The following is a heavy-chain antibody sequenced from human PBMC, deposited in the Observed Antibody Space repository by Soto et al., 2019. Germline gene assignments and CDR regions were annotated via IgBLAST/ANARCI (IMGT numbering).Heavy chain of an antibody. Sequence: PSETLSLTCTVSGGSIISYYWSWIRQPPGKGLEWIGYIYYSGSTNYNPSLKSRVTISVDTSKNQFSLKLSSETAADTAVYYCARDAGYCSSTSCLYGMDVWGQGTTVTVSS. D-gene: IGHD2-2*01. CDR1: GGSIISYY. J-gene: IGHJ6*02. CDR2: IYYSGST. V-gene: IGHV4-59*01. CDR3: ARDAGYCSSTSCLYGMDV.